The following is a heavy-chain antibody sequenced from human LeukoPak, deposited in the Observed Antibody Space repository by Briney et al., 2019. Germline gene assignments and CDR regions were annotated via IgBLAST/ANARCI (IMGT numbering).Heavy chain of an antibody. J-gene: IGHJ3*02. CDR1: GYSISSGYY. CDR2: IYHSGST. V-gene: IGHV4-38-2*01. D-gene: IGHD2-2*01. Sequence: KPSETLSLTCAASGYSISSGYYWGWIRQPPGKGLEWIGSIYHSGSTYYNPSLKSRVTISVDTSKNQFSLKLSSVTAADTAVYYCASSPTYYCSSTSCYQNAFDIWGQGTMVTVSS. CDR3: ASSPTYYCSSTSCYQNAFDI.